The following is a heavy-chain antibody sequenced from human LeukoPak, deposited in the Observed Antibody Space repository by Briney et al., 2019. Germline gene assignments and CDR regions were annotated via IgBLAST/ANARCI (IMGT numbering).Heavy chain of an antibody. CDR3: ARLIFGVVIGGFDY. Sequence: SGPTLVKPTQTLTLTCTFSGFSLRTRGGGVGWIRQPPGKALEWLSLIYWNDDKRYSPSLKSRLTITKDTSKNQVVLTMTNMDPVDTATYYCARLIFGVVIGGFDYWGQGTLVTVSS. CDR1: GFSLRTRGGG. D-gene: IGHD3-3*01. V-gene: IGHV2-5*01. CDR2: IYWNDDK. J-gene: IGHJ4*02.